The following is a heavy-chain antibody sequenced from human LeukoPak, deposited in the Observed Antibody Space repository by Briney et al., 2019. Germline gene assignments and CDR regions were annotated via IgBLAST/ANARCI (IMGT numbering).Heavy chain of an antibody. J-gene: IGHJ5*02. D-gene: IGHD5-18*01. CDR3: ARGGIQLWSNNWVDP. CDR2: IYYTGDT. V-gene: IGHV4-59*08. Sequence: SETLSLTCTVSGGSISNYYWSWIRQPPGKGLEWIGYIYYTGDTNHNPSLKSRVTISIDTSKNQLSLTLHSVTAADTAVYYCARGGIQLWSNNWVDPWGQGTLVTVSS. CDR1: GGSISNYY.